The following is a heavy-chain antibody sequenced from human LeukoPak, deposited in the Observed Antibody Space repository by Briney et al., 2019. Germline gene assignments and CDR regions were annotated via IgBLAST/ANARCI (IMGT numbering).Heavy chain of an antibody. V-gene: IGHV3-23*01. D-gene: IGHD3-3*01. J-gene: IGHJ4*02. Sequence: PGGSLRLSCAASGFTFSSYGMSWVRQAPGKGLEWVSGMSGSGGTTYCADSVKGRFTISRDNSKNTLYLQMNSLRAEDTAIYYCAKDSDFWGGYYHYWGQGTLVTVSS. CDR2: MSGSGGTT. CDR3: AKDSDFWGGYYHY. CDR1: GFTFSSYG.